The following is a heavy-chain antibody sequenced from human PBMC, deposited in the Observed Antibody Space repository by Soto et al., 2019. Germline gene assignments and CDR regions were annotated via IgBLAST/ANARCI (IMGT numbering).Heavy chain of an antibody. J-gene: IGHJ5*02. V-gene: IGHV3-30-3*01. CDR3: ARELLNWNDPRRWFDP. Sequence: QVQLVESGGGVVQPGRSLRLSCAASGFTLSSYAMHWVRQAPGKGLEWVALISYDGTNKYYADSVKGRFTSSRDNTKNTLYLQMNSLRAEDTAVYYCARELLNWNDPRRWFDPWGQGTLVTVSS. CDR2: ISYDGTNK. CDR1: GFTLSSYA. D-gene: IGHD1-1*01.